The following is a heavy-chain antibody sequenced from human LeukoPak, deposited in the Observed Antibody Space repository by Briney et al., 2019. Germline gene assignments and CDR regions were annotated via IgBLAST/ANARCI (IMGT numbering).Heavy chain of an antibody. J-gene: IGHJ4*02. CDR2: IYYSGST. Sequence: SETLSLTCTVSGGSISSYYWSWIRQPPGKGLEWIGYIYYSGSTNYNPSLKSRVTISVDTSKNQFSLKLSFVTAADTAMYYCAREGRLNPSIGVDWGQGTLVTVSS. CDR3: AREGRLNPSIGVD. CDR1: GGSISSYY. V-gene: IGHV4-59*01. D-gene: IGHD6-19*01.